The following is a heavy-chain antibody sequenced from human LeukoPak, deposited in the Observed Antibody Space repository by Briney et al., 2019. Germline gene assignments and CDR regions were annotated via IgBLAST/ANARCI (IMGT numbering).Heavy chain of an antibody. D-gene: IGHD3-16*01. CDR3: VREGEEGLRLFEY. Sequence: PGGSLRLSCAASEFTVGDNYMSWVRQAPGKGLEWVSVINIDGSTYSADSVKGRFIVSRDISKNSLYLQINSLRAEDTAVYYCVREGEEGLRLFEYWGQGTLVTVSS. J-gene: IGHJ4*02. CDR2: INIDGST. V-gene: IGHV3-66*01. CDR1: EFTVGDNY.